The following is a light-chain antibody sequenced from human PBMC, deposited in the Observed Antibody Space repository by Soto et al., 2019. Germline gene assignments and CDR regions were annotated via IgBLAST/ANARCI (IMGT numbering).Light chain of an antibody. Sequence: EIVLTQSPATLSLSPGERATLSCRASQSVSSNLAWYQQKPGQAPRLHIYGASTRATGIPDRFSGSGSGTDFTLTISRLEPEDFAVYYCQQYGSSPWTFGQGTKVDIK. J-gene: IGKJ1*01. CDR3: QQYGSSPWT. V-gene: IGKV3-20*01. CDR1: QSVSSN. CDR2: GAS.